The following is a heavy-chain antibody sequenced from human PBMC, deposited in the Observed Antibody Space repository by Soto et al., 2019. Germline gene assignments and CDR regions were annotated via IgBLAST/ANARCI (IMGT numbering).Heavy chain of an antibody. Sequence: QVQLEESGGGVVQPRRSLRLSCEASGFTFNTYNMHWVRQPPGKGLEWLAAIWYDGTQKYYADSVKGRFIISRDNSKKTLYLEMNSLRAEDTAVYYCARAGGTTVTGLWHFDSWGQGTLVIVSS. CDR2: IWYDGTQK. J-gene: IGHJ4*02. CDR1: GFTFNTYN. CDR3: ARAGGTTVTGLWHFDS. D-gene: IGHD4-17*01. V-gene: IGHV3-33*01.